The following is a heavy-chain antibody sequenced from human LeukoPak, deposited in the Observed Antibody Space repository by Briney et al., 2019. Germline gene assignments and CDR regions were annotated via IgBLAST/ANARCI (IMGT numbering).Heavy chain of an antibody. CDR1: DGSMKSYH. V-gene: IGHV4-4*07. CDR3: ARDKAAAATFDP. D-gene: IGHD2-2*01. Sequence: SETLSLTCSVSDGSMKSYHWSWIRQPAGKGLEWIGRIYTSGSTYYNPSLKSRVTISVDTSKNQFSLKLSSVTAADTAVYYCARDKAAAATFDPWGQGTLVTVSS. J-gene: IGHJ5*02. CDR2: IYTSGST.